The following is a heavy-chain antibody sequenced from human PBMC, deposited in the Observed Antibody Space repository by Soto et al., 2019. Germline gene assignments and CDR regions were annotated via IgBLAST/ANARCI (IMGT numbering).Heavy chain of an antibody. V-gene: IGHV3-48*01. CDR3: AGEIAYSSSTGFDY. CDR1: GFTFSSYS. D-gene: IGHD6-6*01. J-gene: IGHJ4*02. CDR2: ISSSSSTI. Sequence: GGSLRLSCAASGFTFSSYSMNWVRQAPGKGLEWVSCISSSSSTIYYADSVKGRFTISRDNAKNSLYLQMNSLRAEDTAVYYCAGEIAYSSSTGFDYWGQGTLVTVSS.